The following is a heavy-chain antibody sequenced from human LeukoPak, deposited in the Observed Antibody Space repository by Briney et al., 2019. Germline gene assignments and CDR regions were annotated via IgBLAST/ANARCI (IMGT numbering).Heavy chain of an antibody. CDR3: ARRRGIAAAENYFDY. D-gene: IGHD6-13*01. J-gene: IGHJ4*02. CDR2: IYPGDSDT. CDR1: GYSFTSYW. Sequence: GESLKISCKGSGYSFTSYWIGCVRQMPGKGLEWMGIIYPGDSDTRYSPSFQGQVTISADKSISTAYLQWSSLKASDTAMYYCARRRGIAAAENYFDYWGKGTLVTVSS. V-gene: IGHV5-51*01.